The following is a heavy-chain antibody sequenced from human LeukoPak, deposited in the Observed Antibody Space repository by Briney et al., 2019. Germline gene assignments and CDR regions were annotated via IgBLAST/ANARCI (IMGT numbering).Heavy chain of an antibody. CDR3: ARGRPGYSSGPDT. D-gene: IGHD6-19*01. Sequence: ASVKVSCKASGYTFTGYYMHWVRQAPGQGLEWMGWINPNSGGTNYAQKFQGRVTMTRDTSISTAYMELSRLRSDDTAVYYCARGRPGYSSGPDTWGQGTLVIVSS. CDR2: INPNSGGT. J-gene: IGHJ5*02. V-gene: IGHV1-2*02. CDR1: GYTFTGYY.